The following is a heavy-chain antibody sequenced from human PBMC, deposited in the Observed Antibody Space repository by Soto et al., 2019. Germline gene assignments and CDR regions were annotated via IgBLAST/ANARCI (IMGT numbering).Heavy chain of an antibody. CDR1: GFTFSSYW. J-gene: IGHJ4*02. CDR2: INSDGSST. Sequence: GGSLRLSCAASGFTFSSYWMHWVRQAPGKGLVWVSRINSDGSSTSYADSVKGRFTISRDNAKNTLYLQMNSLRAEDTAVYYCARDSYDSSGYSTPFDYWGQGTLVTVSS. V-gene: IGHV3-74*01. CDR3: ARDSYDSSGYSTPFDY. D-gene: IGHD3-22*01.